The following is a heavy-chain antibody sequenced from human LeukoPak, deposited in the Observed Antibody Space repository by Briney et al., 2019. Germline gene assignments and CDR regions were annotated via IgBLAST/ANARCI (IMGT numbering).Heavy chain of an antibody. CDR2: ISSSSTI. CDR3: ARDLRDGIDY. Sequence: QPGGSLRLSCAASGFSFSAYSMNWVRQAPGKGLEWVSYISSSSTIYYADSVKGRFTISRDNAKNSLYLQMNSLRAEDTAVYYCARDLRDGIDYWGQGTLVTVSS. CDR1: GFSFSAYS. D-gene: IGHD5-24*01. J-gene: IGHJ4*02. V-gene: IGHV3-48*01.